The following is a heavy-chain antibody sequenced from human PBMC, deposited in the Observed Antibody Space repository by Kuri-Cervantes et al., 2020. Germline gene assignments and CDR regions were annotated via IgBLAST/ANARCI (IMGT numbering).Heavy chain of an antibody. J-gene: IGHJ4*02. CDR1: GYTFTGYY. V-gene: IGHV1-2*04. D-gene: IGHD2-15*01. CDR3: ARDLGYCSGGSCSS. CDR2: INPNSGGT. Sequence: ASVKVSCKASGYTFTGYYIHWVRQAPGQGLEWMGWINPNSGGTNYAQNFQGWVTVTRDTSISTAYMELRSLRSDDTAVYYCARDLGYCSGGSCSSWGQGTLVTVSS.